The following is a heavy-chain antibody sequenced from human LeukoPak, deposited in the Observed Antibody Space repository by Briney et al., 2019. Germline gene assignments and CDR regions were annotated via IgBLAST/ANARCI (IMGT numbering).Heavy chain of an antibody. D-gene: IGHD5-12*01. V-gene: IGHV1-2*02. CDR3: ATGKLVANSNWFDS. CDR2: INPKSGGT. Sequence: ASVKVSCKASGYIFTDYYMHWVRQAPGQGLEWMAWINPKSGGTNYAQKLQGRVTMTRDTSISTAYMELTSLRSDDTALYYCATGKLVANSNWFDSWGQGTLVTVSS. J-gene: IGHJ5*01. CDR1: GYIFTDYY.